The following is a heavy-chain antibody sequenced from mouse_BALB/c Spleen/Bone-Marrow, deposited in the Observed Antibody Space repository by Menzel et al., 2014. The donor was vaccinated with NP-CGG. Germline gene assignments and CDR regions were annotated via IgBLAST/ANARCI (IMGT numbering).Heavy chain of an antibody. V-gene: IGHV14-3*02. CDR1: GFNIKDTY. J-gene: IGHJ4*01. CDR2: IDPANGNT. Sequence: EVQLQQSGAELVKPGASVKLSCTASGFNIKDTYMHWVKQRPEQGLEWIGRIDPANGNTKYDPKFQGKATITADISSNTAYLQLSSLTSEDTAVYYCARVKLWSYAMDYWGQGTSVTVSS. D-gene: IGHD1-1*02. CDR3: ARVKLWSYAMDY.